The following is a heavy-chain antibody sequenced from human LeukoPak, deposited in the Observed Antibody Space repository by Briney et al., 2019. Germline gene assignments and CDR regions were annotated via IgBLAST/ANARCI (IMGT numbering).Heavy chain of an antibody. Sequence: ASVKVACKASGYTFTSYDINWVRQATGQGPEWMGVISPSGGSTIYAQKFKGRVTLTRDMSTSTDYLELSSLRSEDTAVYYCARDNSVRNEAWWFNPWGQGTLVTVSS. CDR2: ISPSGGST. D-gene: IGHD3-10*01. CDR3: ARDNSVRNEAWWFNP. CDR1: GYTFTSYD. V-gene: IGHV1-46*01. J-gene: IGHJ5*02.